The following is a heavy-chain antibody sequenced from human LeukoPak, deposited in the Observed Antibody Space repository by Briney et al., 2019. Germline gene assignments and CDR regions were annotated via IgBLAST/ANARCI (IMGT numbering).Heavy chain of an antibody. Sequence: SETLTLTCAASGGSISSYYWSWLRQPAGKGLEWIARIHTSWSTNYNPSLKSQVTISVGQSQNQSSLKLSSVTAADTAVYYCARGARGRIAAASTIIWFDHWGQGTLVTVSS. CDR3: ARGARGRIAAASTIIWFDH. CDR1: GGSISSYY. J-gene: IGHJ5*02. CDR2: IHTSWST. D-gene: IGHD6-13*01. V-gene: IGHV4-4*07.